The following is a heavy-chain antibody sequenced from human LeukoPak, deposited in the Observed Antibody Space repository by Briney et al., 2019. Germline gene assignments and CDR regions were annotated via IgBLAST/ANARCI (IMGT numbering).Heavy chain of an antibody. J-gene: IGHJ4*02. D-gene: IGHD3-10*01. CDR2: INHSGST. V-gene: IGHV4-34*01. CDR3: ARDLYYYGSGSYVGLDY. Sequence: PSETLSLTCAVYGGSFSGYYCNWIRQSPGKGLEWIGEINHSGSTNYNPSLKSRVTISLDTSKNQFSLKLSSVTAADTAVYYCARDLYYYGSGSYVGLDYWGQGTLVTVSS. CDR1: GGSFSGYY.